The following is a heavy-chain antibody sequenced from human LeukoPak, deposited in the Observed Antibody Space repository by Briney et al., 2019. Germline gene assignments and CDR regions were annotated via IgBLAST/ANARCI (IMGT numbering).Heavy chain of an antibody. CDR3: AKGGGAYNWFDP. CDR1: GFTFSSYA. J-gene: IGHJ5*02. Sequence: GGSLRLSCAASGFTFSSYAMSWVRQAPGKGLEWVSSISGSGGSTYYADSGEGRFTISRDNSKSTLYLQMNSLRAEDTAVYYCAKGGGAYNWFDPWGQGTLVTVSS. D-gene: IGHD3-10*01. V-gene: IGHV3-23*01. CDR2: ISGSGGST.